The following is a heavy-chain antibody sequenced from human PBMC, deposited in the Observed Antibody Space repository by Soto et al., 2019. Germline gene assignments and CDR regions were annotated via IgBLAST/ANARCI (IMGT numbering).Heavy chain of an antibody. CDR2: IIPIFGTA. V-gene: IGHV1-69*01. D-gene: IGHD2-15*01. CDR3: ARGAVVVVAATPNWFDP. J-gene: IGHJ5*02. Sequence: QVQLVQSGAEVRKPGSSVKVSCKASGGTFSRHAISWVRQAPGQGLEWMGGIIPIFGTANHAQKFQGRVTIIADESTSTVYMELSSLRSEDTAMYYCARGAVVVVAATPNWFDPWGQGTLVTVSS. CDR1: GGTFSRHA.